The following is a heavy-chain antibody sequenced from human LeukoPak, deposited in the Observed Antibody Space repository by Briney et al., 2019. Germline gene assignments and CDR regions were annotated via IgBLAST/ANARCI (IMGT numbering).Heavy chain of an antibody. CDR1: GYTFTSYY. CDR3: ARAAYYYGSGPLQH. D-gene: IGHD3-10*01. CDR2: INANGGST. Sequence: ASVKVSCKASGYTFTSYYIHWVRHAPGQGLGWMWIINANGGSTSYAQEFDGEVTMTRDMSTSTVYMELSSLRPEDPAPYYRARAAYYYGSGPLQHWGQGTLVTVSS. J-gene: IGHJ1*01. V-gene: IGHV1-46*01.